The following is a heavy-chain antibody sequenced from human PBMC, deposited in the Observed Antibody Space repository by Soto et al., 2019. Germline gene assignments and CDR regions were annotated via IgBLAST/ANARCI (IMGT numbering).Heavy chain of an antibody. Sequence: EVQLAESGGGLVQPGGSLRLSCAASGFTFSSYWMSWVRQAPGKGLEWVANIKQDGSEKYYVDSVKGRFTISRDNAKNSLYLQMNSLRAEDTAVYYCAREYCGGDCYSGFDYWGQGTLVTVSS. CDR3: AREYCGGDCYSGFDY. CDR1: GFTFSSYW. V-gene: IGHV3-7*01. J-gene: IGHJ4*02. CDR2: IKQDGSEK. D-gene: IGHD2-21*02.